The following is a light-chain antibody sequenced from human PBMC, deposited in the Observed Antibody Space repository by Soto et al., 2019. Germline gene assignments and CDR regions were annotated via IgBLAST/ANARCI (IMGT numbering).Light chain of an antibody. V-gene: IGKV3-20*01. CDR2: GAS. J-gene: IGKJ1*01. CDR1: QRVSSN. CDR3: QQYGSSLWT. Sequence: EIVMTQSPATLSVSPGERASLSCRASQRVSSNLAWYQQKPGQAPRLLIYGASSRATGIPDRFSGSGSGTDFTLTISRLEPEDFAVYYCQQYGSSLWTFGQGTKV.